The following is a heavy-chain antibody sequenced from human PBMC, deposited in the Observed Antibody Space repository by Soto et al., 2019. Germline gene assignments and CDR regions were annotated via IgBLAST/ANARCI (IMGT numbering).Heavy chain of an antibody. CDR1: GFTFSSYG. J-gene: IGHJ4*02. V-gene: IGHV3-33*01. CDR3: ASGIAAARTLDY. Sequence: QVQLVESGGGGVQPGRSLRLSCAASGFTFSSYGMHWVRQAPGKGLEWVAVIWYDGSNKYYADSVKGRFTISRDNSKNTLYLQMNSLRAEDTAVYYCASGIAAARTLDYWGQGTLVTVSS. CDR2: IWYDGSNK. D-gene: IGHD6-13*01.